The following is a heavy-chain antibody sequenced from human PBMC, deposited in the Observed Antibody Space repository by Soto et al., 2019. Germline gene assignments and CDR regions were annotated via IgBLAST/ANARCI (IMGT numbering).Heavy chain of an antibody. J-gene: IGHJ6*03. CDR1: GFTVSSNY. Sequence: EVQLVESGGGLVQPGGSLRLSCAASGFTVSSNYMSWVRQAPGKGLEWVSVIYSGGSTYYADSVKGRFTISRDNSKNTLYLQMNSLRAEDTAVYYCARERIEYYYYYMDVWGKGTTVTVSS. CDR2: IYSGGST. CDR3: ARERIEYYYYYMDV. D-gene: IGHD1-26*01. V-gene: IGHV3-66*01.